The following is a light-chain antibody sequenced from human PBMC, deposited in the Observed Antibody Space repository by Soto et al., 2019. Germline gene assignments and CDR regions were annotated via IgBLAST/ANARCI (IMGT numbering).Light chain of an antibody. CDR3: QQRFKWPLT. Sequence: EIVVTQSPSSLSLSPGDRATLSCRASQSVNRNLAWYQQKPGQAPKFLIYDASNRATGIPARFSGSGSETDFTLTINSLEPEDFAVYYCQQRFKWPLTFGQGTRLDIK. J-gene: IGKJ5*01. CDR1: QSVNRN. V-gene: IGKV3-11*01. CDR2: DAS.